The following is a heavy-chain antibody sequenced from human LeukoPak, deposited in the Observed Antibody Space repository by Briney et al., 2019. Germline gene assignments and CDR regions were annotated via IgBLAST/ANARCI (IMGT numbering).Heavy chain of an antibody. CDR2: FSAYNGNT. Sequence: ASVKVSCKASGYTFTSYGISWVRQAPGQGLEWMGWFSAYNGNTNYAQKLQGRVTMTTDTSTSTAYMELRSLRSDDTAVYYCARAAVVVPAADGGNWFDPWGQGTLVTVSS. V-gene: IGHV1-18*01. D-gene: IGHD2-2*01. CDR3: ARAAVVVPAADGGNWFDP. CDR1: GYTFTSYG. J-gene: IGHJ5*02.